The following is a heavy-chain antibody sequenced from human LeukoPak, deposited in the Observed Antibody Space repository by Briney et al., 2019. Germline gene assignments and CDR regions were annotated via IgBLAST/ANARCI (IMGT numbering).Heavy chain of an antibody. D-gene: IGHD3-10*01. CDR3: AREIYGSGSYPFYYMDV. Sequence: ASVKVSCKASGYTFTNYAMNWVRQAPGQGLEWMGWINPNSGGTNYAQKFQGRVTMTRDTSISTAYMELSRLRSDDTAVYYCAREIYGSGSYPFYYMDVWGKGTTVTVSS. J-gene: IGHJ6*03. V-gene: IGHV1-2*02. CDR2: INPNSGGT. CDR1: GYTFTNYA.